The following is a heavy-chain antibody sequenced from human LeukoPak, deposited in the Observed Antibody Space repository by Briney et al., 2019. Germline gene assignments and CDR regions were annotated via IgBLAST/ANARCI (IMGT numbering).Heavy chain of an antibody. CDR3: ARVIVGVVPAAITFDP. Sequence: SETLSLTCAVSGGSFSGYYWTWIRQPPGKGLEWIGEINHSGSANYNPSLKSRVTISLDASKNQFSLKLSSVTAADTAVYYCARVIVGVVPAAITFDPWGQGTLVTVSS. V-gene: IGHV4-34*01. CDR1: GGSFSGYY. D-gene: IGHD2-2*01. J-gene: IGHJ5*02. CDR2: INHSGSA.